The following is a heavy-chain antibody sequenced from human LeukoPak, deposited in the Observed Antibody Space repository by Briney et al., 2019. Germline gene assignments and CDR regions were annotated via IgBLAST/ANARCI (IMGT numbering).Heavy chain of an antibody. CDR3: ARDWDYYDSSGASDI. V-gene: IGHV1-18*01. CDR1: GYTFISYG. CDR2: ISAYNGNT. Sequence: ASVKVSCKASGYTFISYGITWVRQAPGQGLEWMGWISAYNGNTNYAQKLQGRVTMTTDTSTSTAYMELRSLRSDDTAVYYCARDWDYYDSSGASDIWGQGTMVTVSS. J-gene: IGHJ3*02. D-gene: IGHD3-22*01.